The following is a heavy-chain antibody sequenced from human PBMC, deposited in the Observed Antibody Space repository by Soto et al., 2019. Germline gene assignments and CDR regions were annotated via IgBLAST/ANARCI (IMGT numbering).Heavy chain of an antibody. V-gene: IGHV3-21*01. D-gene: IGHD5-12*01. CDR3: ARLVDTQEGHGMAV. J-gene: IGHJ6*02. CDR2: ISSGSSYI. Sequence: EVQLVESGGGLVKPGGSLRLSCAASGFSFSSYTMNWVRQAPGEGLEWVSFISSGSSYIYYADSVKGRFTISRDNVKNSLYPEMNSLRAEDTAVYYCARLVDTQEGHGMAVWGQGTTVSVSS. CDR1: GFSFSSYT.